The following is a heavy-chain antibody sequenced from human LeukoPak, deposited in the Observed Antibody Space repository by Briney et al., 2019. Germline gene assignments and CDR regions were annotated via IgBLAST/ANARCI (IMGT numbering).Heavy chain of an antibody. CDR2: IGGSGDRT. CDR3: VRRGDASSGWGDHDY. D-gene: IGHD6-19*01. CDR1: GFTFNRNA. Sequence: PGGSLRLSCAASGFTFNRNAISWVRQAPGKGLEWVSTIGGSGDRTFYADSVKGRFTISRDNSKNMLHLQMSSLTGEDTALYYCVRRGDASSGWGDHDYEDQGELVTVSS. V-gene: IGHV3-23*01. J-gene: IGHJ4*02.